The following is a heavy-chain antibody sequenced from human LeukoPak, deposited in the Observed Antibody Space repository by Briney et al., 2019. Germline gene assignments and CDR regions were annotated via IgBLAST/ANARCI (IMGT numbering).Heavy chain of an antibody. J-gene: IGHJ4*02. V-gene: IGHV4-39*07. CDR2: IYYSGYT. CDR3: ARYYRPAYYFDY. D-gene: IGHD2/OR15-2a*01. Sequence: PSETLSLTCTVSGGSISSSSYYWGWIRQPPGKGLEWIGSIYYSGYTFYNPSLKSRVTISLDTSKNQFSLKLSSVTAADTAVYSCARYYRPAYYFDYWGQGTLLTVSS. CDR1: GGSISSSSYY.